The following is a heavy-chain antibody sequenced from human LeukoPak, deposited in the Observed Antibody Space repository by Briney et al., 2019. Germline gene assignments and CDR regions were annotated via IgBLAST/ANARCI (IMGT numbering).Heavy chain of an antibody. CDR2: ISGRGDST. D-gene: IGHD6-13*01. J-gene: IGHJ4*02. CDR3: ACIAAAGTYFDY. CDR1: GFTFSSYP. V-gene: IGHV3-23*01. Sequence: GGSLRLSCAASGFTFSSYPMSWVRQAPGKGLEWVSAISGRGDSTYYADSMKGRFTISRDNSKNTLYLQMNSLRAEDTAVYFCACIAAAGTYFDYWGQGTLVTVSS.